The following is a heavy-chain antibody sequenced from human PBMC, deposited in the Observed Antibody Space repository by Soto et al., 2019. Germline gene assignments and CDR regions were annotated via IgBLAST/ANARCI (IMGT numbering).Heavy chain of an antibody. CDR1: GMSLSNGRLG. D-gene: IGHD2-2*01. CDR3: GLIKDCSRTDCYLASFDP. V-gene: IGHV2-26*01. J-gene: IGHJ5*02. CDR2: IFPKDDK. Sequence: ESGPTLVNPTETLTLTCTVSGMSLSNGRLGASWIRLRPGKSREWLAYIFPKDDKSYSTSLRRRLTISKETPRSQVVLTSTNRDPMESATYYFGLIKDCSRTDCYLASFDPWGQGTLVTVSS.